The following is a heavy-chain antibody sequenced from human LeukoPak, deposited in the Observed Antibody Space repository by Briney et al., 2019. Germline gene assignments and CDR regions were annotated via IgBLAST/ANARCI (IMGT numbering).Heavy chain of an antibody. V-gene: IGHV1-69*13. CDR1: EYIFTGYY. Sequence: GASVKVSCKASEYIFTGYYMHWVRQAPGQGLEWMGGIIPIFGTANYAQKFQGRVTITADESTSTAYMELSSLRSEDTAVYYCARAFDYWGQGTLVTVSS. CDR2: IIPIFGTA. CDR3: ARAFDY. J-gene: IGHJ4*02.